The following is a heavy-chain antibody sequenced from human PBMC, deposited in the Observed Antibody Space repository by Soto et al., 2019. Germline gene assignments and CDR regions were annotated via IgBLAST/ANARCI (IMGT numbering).Heavy chain of an antibody. CDR1: GYTFTNYG. Sequence: QVQVVQSGDEVKKHGASVKVSCKASGYTFTNYGFSWVRQAPGQGLEWMGWISGYNGNTKYAEKFQGRVTMTTDTSTSTAHMELRSLRSDDTAVYYCAREGQAPYYYYGMDVWGQGTAVTVSS. J-gene: IGHJ6*02. CDR2: ISGYNGNT. CDR3: AREGQAPYYYYGMDV. V-gene: IGHV1-18*01.